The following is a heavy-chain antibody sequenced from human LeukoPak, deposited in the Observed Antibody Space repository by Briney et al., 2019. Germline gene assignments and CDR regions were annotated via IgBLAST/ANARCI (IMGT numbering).Heavy chain of an antibody. CDR1: GFTFTGHT. D-gene: IGHD3-3*01. Sequence: GGSLRLSCATSGFTFTGHTMTWFRQAPGKGLEWVSIIGGRDDRTYYADYVEGRFAISRDTSKNILYLQMNSLRAEDTAVYYCAKDPNPLYDLWSGYKWGQGTLVTVYS. CDR2: IGGRDDRT. J-gene: IGHJ4*02. V-gene: IGHV3-23*01. CDR3: AKDPNPLYDLWSGYK.